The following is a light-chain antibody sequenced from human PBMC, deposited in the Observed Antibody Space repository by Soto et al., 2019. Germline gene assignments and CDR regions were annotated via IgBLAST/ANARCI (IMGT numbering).Light chain of an antibody. V-gene: IGKV3-15*01. CDR1: QSGRSN. CDR3: EQYNTWQP. CDR2: GAS. J-gene: IGKJ2*01. Sequence: EIVMTQSPATLSVSPGERATLSCRASQSGRSNLAWYQQKPGQAPRLLIYGASTRATGIPDMFSGSGSGTECSLTISILQSEDFAVYFFEQYNTWQPFGQGTKLDIK.